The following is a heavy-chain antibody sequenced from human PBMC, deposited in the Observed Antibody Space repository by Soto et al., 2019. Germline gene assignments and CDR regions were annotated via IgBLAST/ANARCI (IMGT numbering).Heavy chain of an antibody. J-gene: IGHJ5*02. CDR3: AKEYSSSWYFWFDP. CDR1: GFTFSSCA. Sequence: GGSLRLSCAASGFTFSSCAMHWVRQAPGKGLEWVAVISYDGSNKYYADSVKGRFTISRDNSKNTLYLQMNSLRAEDTAVYYCAKEYSSSWYFWFDPWGQGTLVTVSS. CDR2: ISYDGSNK. V-gene: IGHV3-30-3*02. D-gene: IGHD6-13*01.